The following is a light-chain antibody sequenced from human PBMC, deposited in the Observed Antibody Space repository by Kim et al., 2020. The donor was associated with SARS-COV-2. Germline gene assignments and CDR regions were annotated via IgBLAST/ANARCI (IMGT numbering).Light chain of an antibody. CDR1: KLGDKY. J-gene: IGLJ2*01. Sequence: SYELTQPPSVSVSPGQTASITCSGDKLGDKYACWYQQKPGQSPVLVIYQDSKRPSGIPERFSGSNSGNTATLTISGIQAMDEADYYCQAWDSSTKVVFGGGTQLTVL. CDR2: QDS. V-gene: IGLV3-1*01. CDR3: QAWDSSTKVV.